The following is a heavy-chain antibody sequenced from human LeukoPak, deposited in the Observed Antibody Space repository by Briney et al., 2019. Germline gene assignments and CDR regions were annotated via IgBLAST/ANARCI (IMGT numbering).Heavy chain of an antibody. CDR1: GFNFSTYT. V-gene: IGHV3-23*01. CDR3: GKGERSDSGAYYYAF. Sequence: PGGSLRLSCAASGFNFSTYTMNWVRQAPGKGLEWVSAISASGGDTYYADSVKGRFTISRDNSKNTLFLQMNSLRAEDTAVYYCGKGERSDSGAYYYAFGGQGTPVTVSS. D-gene: IGHD3-22*01. J-gene: IGHJ4*02. CDR2: ISASGGDT.